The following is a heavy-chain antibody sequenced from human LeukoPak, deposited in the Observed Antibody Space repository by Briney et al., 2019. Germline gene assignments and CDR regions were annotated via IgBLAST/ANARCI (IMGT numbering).Heavy chain of an antibody. D-gene: IGHD3-22*01. V-gene: IGHV3-23*01. CDR1: GFTFSSYA. J-gene: IGHJ4*02. Sequence: GGSLRLSCAASGFTFSSYAMGWVRQAPGKGLEWVSAIIGSGGSTYYADSVKGRFTIFRDNSKNTLYLQMNSLRAEDTAVYYCAKAANTYYYDSRYYHLYDYWGQGTLVTVSS. CDR3: AKAANTYYYDSRYYHLYDY. CDR2: IIGSGGST.